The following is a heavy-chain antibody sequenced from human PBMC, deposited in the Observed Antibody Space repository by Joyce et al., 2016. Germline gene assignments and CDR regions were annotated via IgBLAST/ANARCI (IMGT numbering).Heavy chain of an antibody. V-gene: IGHV1-69*01. CDR3: ARAHMTSGYRYYFDF. CDR1: GGTYRDYA. D-gene: IGHD3-22*01. J-gene: IGHJ4*02. Sequence: QVQVVQSGAEVKKPGSSVKISCKSSGGTYRDYAISWVRQAPGQGLEWMGAINPIVGTENYAEKFQGRVTITVDESTSTAYMELRSLKSADTAVYYCARAHMTSGYRYYFDFWGQGTLVTVSS. CDR2: INPIVGTE.